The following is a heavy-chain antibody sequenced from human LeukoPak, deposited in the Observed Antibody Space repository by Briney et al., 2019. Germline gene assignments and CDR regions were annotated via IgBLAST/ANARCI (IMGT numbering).Heavy chain of an antibody. D-gene: IGHD3-22*01. CDR3: ARVTSGYIGPLDY. CDR1: GGSISSGAYY. CDR2: IYYSGST. Sequence: PSETLSLTCTVSGGSISSGAYYWSWIRQHPGKGLEWIGPIYYSGSTYYNPSLKSRVTISIDTSKNQFSLKLSSVTAADTAVYYCARVTSGYIGPLDYWGQGTLVTVSS. V-gene: IGHV4-31*03. J-gene: IGHJ4*02.